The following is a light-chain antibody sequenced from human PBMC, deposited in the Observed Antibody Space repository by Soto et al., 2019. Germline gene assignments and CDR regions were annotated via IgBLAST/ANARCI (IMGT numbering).Light chain of an antibody. V-gene: IGKV1-27*01. CDR3: QKYNSARSWT. Sequence: DVQMTQSPSSLSASVGDRVTITCRASQGTSNYLAWFQQKPGQVPRLLIYAASTLHSGVPSRFSGSASGTDVTLTISSLKPEDVATYYCQKYNSARSWTFGQGTKVEIK. CDR2: AAS. CDR1: QGTSNY. J-gene: IGKJ1*01.